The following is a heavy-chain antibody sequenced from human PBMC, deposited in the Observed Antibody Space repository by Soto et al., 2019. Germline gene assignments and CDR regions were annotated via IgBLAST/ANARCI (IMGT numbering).Heavy chain of an antibody. Sequence: QVQLVLSGAEVKKPGSSVKVSCKASGGTFSSYTISWVRQAPGQGLEWMGRIIPILGIANYAQKFQGRVTITADKSTSTAYMELSSLRSEDTAVYYCARSLVTYGGYNWFDPWGQGTLVTVSS. J-gene: IGHJ5*02. CDR1: GGTFSSYT. CDR2: IIPILGIA. D-gene: IGHD4-17*01. V-gene: IGHV1-69*02. CDR3: ARSLVTYGGYNWFDP.